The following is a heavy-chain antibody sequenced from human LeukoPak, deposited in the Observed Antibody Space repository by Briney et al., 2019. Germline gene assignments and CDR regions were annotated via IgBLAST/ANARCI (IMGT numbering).Heavy chain of an antibody. CDR1: GGSIISYY. J-gene: IGHJ4*02. Sequence: SATLSLTCPVSGGSIISYYWSWIRPPPGKGLEWIGYIYYSGSTNYNPSLKSRVTISVDTSKNQFSLKLSSVTAADTAVYYCARRQGDYWGQGTLVTVS. CDR2: IYYSGST. CDR3: ARRQGDY. V-gene: IGHV4-59*01.